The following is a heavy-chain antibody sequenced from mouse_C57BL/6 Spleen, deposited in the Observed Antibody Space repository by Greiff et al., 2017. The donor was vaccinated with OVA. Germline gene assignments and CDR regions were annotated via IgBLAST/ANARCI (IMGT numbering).Heavy chain of an antibody. Sequence: EVKLMESEGGLVQPGSSMKLSCTASGFTFSDYYMAWVRQVPEKGLEWVANINYDGSSTYYLDSLKSRFIISRDNAKNILYLQMSSLKSEDTATYYCARERVYDGYYRGYFDYWGQGTTLTVSS. CDR1: GFTFSDYY. CDR2: INYDGSST. CDR3: ARERVYDGYYRGYFDY. V-gene: IGHV5-16*01. J-gene: IGHJ2*01. D-gene: IGHD2-3*01.